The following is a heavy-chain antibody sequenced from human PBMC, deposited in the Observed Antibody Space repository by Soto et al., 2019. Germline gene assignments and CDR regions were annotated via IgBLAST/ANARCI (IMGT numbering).Heavy chain of an antibody. CDR1: GGSIRSSTYY. D-gene: IGHD6-13*01. CDR3: ARYEGGAAADRPLEY. J-gene: IGHJ4*02. V-gene: IGHV4-39*01. Sequence: PSETLSLTCTVSGGSIRSSTYYWGWIRQPPGKGLEWIGSIYYSGSTHYNPSLKSRVTMSVDTSTNQFSLKLNSVTAADTAVYYCARYEGGAAADRPLEYWGQGTLVTVSS. CDR2: IYYSGST.